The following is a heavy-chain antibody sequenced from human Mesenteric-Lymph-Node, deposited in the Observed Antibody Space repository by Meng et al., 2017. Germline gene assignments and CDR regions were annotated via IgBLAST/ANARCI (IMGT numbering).Heavy chain of an antibody. J-gene: IGHJ3*02. CDR3: ATIVREAPDAFDI. CDR2: INPNSGGT. D-gene: IGHD2-8*01. Sequence: ASVKVSCKASGYTFTSYDISWVRQASGQGLEWMGWINPNSGGTNYAQKFQGRVTMTRDTSISTAYMELSRLRSDDTAVYYCATIVREAPDAFDIWGQGTMVTVSS. CDR1: GYTFTSYD. V-gene: IGHV1-2*02.